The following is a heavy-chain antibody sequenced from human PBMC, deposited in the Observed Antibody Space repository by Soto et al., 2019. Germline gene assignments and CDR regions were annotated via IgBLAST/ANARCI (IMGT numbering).Heavy chain of an antibody. Sequence: ETLSVTSAVDGGSVNGYYWNWFRQTPGTGLECIGEINHSGGTHYNPSLKSRVTMSVDTSKNQFSLRLSSVTAADTAIYYCATRITVFGLLIPPFDPWGQGTQVTVS. V-gene: IGHV4-34*01. CDR3: ATRITVFGLLIPPFDP. CDR1: GGSVNGYY. D-gene: IGHD3-3*01. J-gene: IGHJ5*02. CDR2: INHSGGT.